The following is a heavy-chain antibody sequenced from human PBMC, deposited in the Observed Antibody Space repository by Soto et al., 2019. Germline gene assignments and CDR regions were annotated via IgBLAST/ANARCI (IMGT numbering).Heavy chain of an antibody. CDR3: ALSGPDAFDI. CDR1: GGSFSSYV. J-gene: IGHJ3*02. Sequence: QVQLVQSGAEVKKPGSSVRVSCKASGGSFSSYVLRWARQAPGQGLEWMGGIIPMFGTTNYAQKFQGRVTIRADESTGTAYMELSSLRFEDSALYFCALSGPDAFDIWGQGTMVSVSS. V-gene: IGHV1-69*12. D-gene: IGHD3-10*01. CDR2: IIPMFGTT.